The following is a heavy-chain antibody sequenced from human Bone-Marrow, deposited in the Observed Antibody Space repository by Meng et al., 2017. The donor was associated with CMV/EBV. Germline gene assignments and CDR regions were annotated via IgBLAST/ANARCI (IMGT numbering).Heavy chain of an antibody. CDR2: ISAYNGNT. J-gene: IGHJ4*02. V-gene: IGHV1-18*01. D-gene: IGHD3-10*01. Sequence: ASVMVSCKTSGYTFTSYDINWLRQATGQGLEWMGWISAYNGNTNYAQKLQGRVTMTTDTSTSTAYMELRSLRSDDTAVYYCARLSPDSAPYYYGSGSYSSFDYWGQGTLVTVSS. CDR1: GYTFTSYD. CDR3: ARLSPDSAPYYYGSGSYSSFDY.